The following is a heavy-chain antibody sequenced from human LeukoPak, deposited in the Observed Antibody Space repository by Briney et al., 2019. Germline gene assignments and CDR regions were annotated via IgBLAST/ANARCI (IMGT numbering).Heavy chain of an antibody. CDR3: ARHDILTGPKANGFDY. CDR1: GYSSTSYW. CDR2: IYPGDSDT. V-gene: IGHV5-51*01. Sequence: GLSLHFSCQGSGYSSTSYWIGWVRQMPGKGLEWMGIIYPGDSDTRYSPSFQGQVTISADKSISTAYLQWSSLKASDTAMYYCARHDILTGPKANGFDYWGQGTLVTVSS. J-gene: IGHJ4*02. D-gene: IGHD3-9*01.